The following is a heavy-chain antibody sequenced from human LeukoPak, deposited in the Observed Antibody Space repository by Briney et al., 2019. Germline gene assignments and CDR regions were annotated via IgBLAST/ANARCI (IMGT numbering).Heavy chain of an antibody. CDR1: GGSFSGYY. CDR2: INHSGST. Sequence: PAETLSLTCAAYGGSFSGYYWSWIRQPPGKGLEWIGEINHSGSTNYNPSLKSRVIISVDTSKNQYSLKLSSVTAADTAVYYCAPRPYCSSTSCYEYYWGQGTLVTVSS. CDR3: APRPYCSSTSCYEYY. V-gene: IGHV4-34*01. J-gene: IGHJ4*02. D-gene: IGHD2-2*01.